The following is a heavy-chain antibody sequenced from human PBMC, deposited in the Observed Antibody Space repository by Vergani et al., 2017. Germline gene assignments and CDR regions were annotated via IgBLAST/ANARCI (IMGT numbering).Heavy chain of an antibody. J-gene: IGHJ6*02. CDR1: GGTFSSYA. D-gene: IGHD3-3*01. CDR3: ARESRLQITIFGVVDYYGMDV. CDR2: IIPIFGIA. V-gene: IGHV1-69*17. Sequence: QVQLVQSGAEVKKPGSSVKVSCKASGGTFSSYAISWVRQAPGQGLEWMGGIIPIFGIANYAQKFQGRVTITADKSTSTAYMELSSLRSEDTAVYYCARESRLQITIFGVVDYYGMDVWGQGTTVTVSS.